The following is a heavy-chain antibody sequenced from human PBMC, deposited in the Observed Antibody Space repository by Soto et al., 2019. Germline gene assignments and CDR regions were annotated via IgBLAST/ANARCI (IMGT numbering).Heavy chain of an antibody. CDR3: SRSLAIDFDS. Sequence: GPLPRSCSASGCNFAAYTMSGVRLTPGKGLEWVGFISSIAYGGTTDYAASVKGRFTISRDDSRKIVYLQMSRLKIEDTAVYYCSRSLAIDFDSWGQGTPVTVSS. CDR2: ISSIAYGGTT. V-gene: IGHV3-49*04. J-gene: IGHJ4*02. CDR1: GCNFAAYT.